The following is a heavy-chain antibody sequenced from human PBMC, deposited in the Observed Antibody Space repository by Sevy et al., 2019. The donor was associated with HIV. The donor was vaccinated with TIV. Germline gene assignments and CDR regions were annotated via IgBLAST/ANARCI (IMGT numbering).Heavy chain of an antibody. CDR1: GFTFSDAW. V-gene: IGHV3-15*01. J-gene: IGHJ5*02. Sequence: GGSLRLSCAASGFTFSDAWMGWVRQAAGKGLECVGRIKSKSDGGTVEHAAPVKGRFTISRDDSKDTLYLQMNSLKTEDTAVYFCTTYPRITTTGTGEFDPWGQGTLVTVSS. D-gene: IGHD6-13*01. CDR3: TTYPRITTTGTGEFDP. CDR2: IKSKSDGGTV.